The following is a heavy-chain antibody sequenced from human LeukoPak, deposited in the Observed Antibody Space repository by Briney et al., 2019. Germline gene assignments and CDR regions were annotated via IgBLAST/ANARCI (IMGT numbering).Heavy chain of an antibody. CDR2: TYTGGST. Sequence: GVSLRLSCAASGFTVSSNYMSWVPQAPGKGLEWVSVTYTGGSTNYADSVKGRFSISRDNSTNTLYVQMNSLRAEDTAVYYCARVDVVTVGKNAFDIWGQGTMVTVSS. J-gene: IGHJ3*02. CDR3: ARVDVVTVGKNAFDI. D-gene: IGHD4-23*01. CDR1: GFTVSSNY. V-gene: IGHV3-53*01.